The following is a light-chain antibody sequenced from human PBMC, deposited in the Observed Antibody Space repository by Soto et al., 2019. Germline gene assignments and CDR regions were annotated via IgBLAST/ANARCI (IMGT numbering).Light chain of an antibody. CDR3: QQYGRSGT. Sequence: EIVMTQSPATLSVSPWERATLSCRASQSVSSNLAWYQQKPVQAPRLLIYATSSRATGIPDRFSGSGSGTDFTLTISRLEPEDFAVYYCQQYGRSGTFGQGTKVDIK. CDR1: QSVSSN. J-gene: IGKJ1*01. CDR2: ATS. V-gene: IGKV3-20*01.